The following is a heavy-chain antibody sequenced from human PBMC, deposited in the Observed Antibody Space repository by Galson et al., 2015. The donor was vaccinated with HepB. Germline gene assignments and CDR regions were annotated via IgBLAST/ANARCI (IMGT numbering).Heavy chain of an antibody. D-gene: IGHD3-10*01. CDR1: GYTFVDYY. J-gene: IGHJ4*02. Sequence: SCKASGYTFVDYYIHWVRQAPGQGLEWMGRVSPYSGDTSYAQKFQGRVTMTRDTSITTVYMALSSLRPDDTAMYYCARDVMVRGVIHYFDYWGQGTVVTVSS. CDR3: ARDVMVRGVIHYFDY. V-gene: IGHV1-2*06. CDR2: VSPYSGDT.